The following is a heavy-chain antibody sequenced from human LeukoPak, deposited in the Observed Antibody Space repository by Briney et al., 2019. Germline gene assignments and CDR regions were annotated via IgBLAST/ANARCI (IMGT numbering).Heavy chain of an antibody. Sequence: SETLSLTCTDFGDSVSSSNYYWAWFSQPPGKGMDWLGCIYYDGRTSYSPSLWSRVTVSVDTTKNQFSLKLSSVSAAGTAVYFCARRIGKWDVNLFDPGGPGTLVTVSS. CDR3: ARRIGKWDVNLFDP. D-gene: IGHD1-26*01. V-gene: IGHV4-39*01. CDR2: IYYDGRT. CDR1: GDSVSSSNYY. J-gene: IGHJ5*02.